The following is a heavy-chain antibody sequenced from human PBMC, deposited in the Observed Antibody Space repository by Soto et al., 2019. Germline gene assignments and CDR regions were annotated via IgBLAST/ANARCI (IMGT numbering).Heavy chain of an antibody. Sequence: VASVKVSCKAAGYTFTSYGISWVRQAPGQGPEWMGWISAYNGNTIYAKKLQGRVTLTTDTSTSTAYVELRSLRSDDTAVYYCARDARYCTSATCYTGNGWFDPWGQGTQVTVSS. D-gene: IGHD2-2*02. V-gene: IGHV1-18*01. CDR3: ARDARYCTSATCYTGNGWFDP. CDR1: GYTFTSYG. CDR2: ISAYNGNT. J-gene: IGHJ5*02.